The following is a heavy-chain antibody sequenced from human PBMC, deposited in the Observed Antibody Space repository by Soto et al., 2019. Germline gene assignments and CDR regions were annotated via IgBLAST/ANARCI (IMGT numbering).Heavy chain of an antibody. CDR2: IYPGDSDT. J-gene: IGHJ6*02. D-gene: IGHD2-2*01. CDR1: GYSFTSYW. Sequence: GESLKISCKCSGYSFTSYWIGLVRQMPGKGLEWMGIIYPGDSDTRYSPSFQGQVTISADKSISTAYLQWSSLKASDTAMYYCAITCSSTSCPSYYYYGMDVWGQGTTVTVSS. V-gene: IGHV5-51*01. CDR3: AITCSSTSCPSYYYYGMDV.